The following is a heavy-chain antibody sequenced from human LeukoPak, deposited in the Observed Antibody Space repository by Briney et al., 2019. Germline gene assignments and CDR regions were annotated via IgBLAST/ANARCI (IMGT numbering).Heavy chain of an antibody. D-gene: IGHD3-3*01. CDR2: ISIYNGNT. CDR1: GYTFTTYG. CDR3: ARITYDFWSGYYMPDDP. V-gene: IGHV1-18*01. J-gene: IGHJ5*02. Sequence: GASVKVSCKASGYTFTTYGISWVRQAPGQGLEWMGWISIYNGNTDYAQKLRGRVTMTTDTSTSTAYMELRSLRSDDTAVYYCARITYDFWSGYYMPDDPWGRGTLVTVSS.